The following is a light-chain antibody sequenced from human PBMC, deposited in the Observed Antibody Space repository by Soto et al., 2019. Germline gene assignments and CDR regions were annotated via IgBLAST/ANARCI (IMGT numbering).Light chain of an antibody. Sequence: LTQSPSFLSASVGDRVTITCRASQGISSSYLAWYQQKPGQAPRLLIYGASNRATGIPDRFSGSGSGTDFTLTISRLEPEDFAVFYCQQYHSSPSTFGQGTKLEIK. CDR2: GAS. CDR1: QGISSSY. J-gene: IGKJ2*01. CDR3: QQYHSSPST. V-gene: IGKV3-20*01.